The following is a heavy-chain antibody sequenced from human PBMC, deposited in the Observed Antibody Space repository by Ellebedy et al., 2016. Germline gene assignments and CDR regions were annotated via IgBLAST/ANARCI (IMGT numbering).Heavy chain of an antibody. V-gene: IGHV4-59*01. Sequence: SETLSLTCTVSGDPISNFFWSWLRQSPGKELEWIGYVYGSGSTNYNPSLKNRLRLSKDTSKNQVSLNLSSVTAADTAVYYCARGHYGNSWLDYWGQGTLVTVSS. CDR1: GDPISNFF. CDR3: ARGHYGNSWLDY. CDR2: VYGSGST. D-gene: IGHD6-13*01. J-gene: IGHJ4*02.